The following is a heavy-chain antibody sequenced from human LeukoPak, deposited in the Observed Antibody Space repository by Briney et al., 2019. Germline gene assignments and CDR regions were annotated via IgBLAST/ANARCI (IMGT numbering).Heavy chain of an antibody. J-gene: IGHJ5*02. V-gene: IGHV4-34*01. D-gene: IGHD5-18*01. Sequence: PSETLSLTCAVYGGSFSGYYWSWIRQPPGKGLEWIGEINHSGGTYYNPSLKSRVTMSVDTSKNQFSLKLTSVTAADTAVYYCVRGFRGFNYGRGGKNRFDPWGQGTLVTVSS. CDR3: VRGFRGFNYGRGGKNRFDP. CDR2: INHSGGT. CDR1: GGSFSGYY.